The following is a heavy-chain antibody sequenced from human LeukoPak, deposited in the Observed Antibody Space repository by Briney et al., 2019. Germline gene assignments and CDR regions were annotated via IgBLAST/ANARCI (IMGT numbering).Heavy chain of an antibody. D-gene: IGHD6-13*01. CDR3: ARDRRYSSSWEARYFDL. J-gene: IGHJ2*01. CDR1: GFTFSSYW. CDR2: IKTDGSIT. Sequence: HPGGSLRLSCAASGFTFSSYWMHWVRQAPGKGLVWVSRIKTDGSITSYADSVKGRFTISRDNSKNTLYLQMNSLRADDTAVYYCARDRRYSSSWEARYFDLWGRGTLVTVSS. V-gene: IGHV3-74*01.